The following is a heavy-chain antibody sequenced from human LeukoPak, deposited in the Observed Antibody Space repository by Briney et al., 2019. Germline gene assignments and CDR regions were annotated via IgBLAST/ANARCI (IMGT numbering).Heavy chain of an antibody. D-gene: IGHD2-2*01. V-gene: IGHV4-4*02. J-gene: IGHJ5*02. Sequence: SETLSLTCAVSGGSISSSNWWSWVRQPPGKGLEWIGEIYYSGSTNYNPSLKSRVTISVDKSKNQFPLKLSSVTAADTAVYYCASHDCSSTSCYSNWFDPWGQGTLVTVSS. CDR1: GGSISSSNW. CDR2: IYYSGST. CDR3: ASHDCSSTSCYSNWFDP.